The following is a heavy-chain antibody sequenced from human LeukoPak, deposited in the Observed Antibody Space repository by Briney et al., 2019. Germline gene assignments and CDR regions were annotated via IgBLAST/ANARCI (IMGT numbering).Heavy chain of an antibody. CDR2: IYPGDSDT. V-gene: IGHV5-51*01. CDR3: ARRGPGGRYSSGVFDY. D-gene: IGHD6-19*01. CDR1: GYSFTSYW. J-gene: IGHJ4*02. Sequence: GESLKISCKGSGYSFTSYWIGWVRQMPGKGLEWMGIIYPGDSDTRYSPSFQGQVTISADKSISTAYLQWSSLKASDTAMYYCARRGPGGRYSSGVFDYWGQGTLVTVSS.